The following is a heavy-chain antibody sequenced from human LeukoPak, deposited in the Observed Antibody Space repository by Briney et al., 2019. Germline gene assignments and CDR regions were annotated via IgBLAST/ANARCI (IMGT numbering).Heavy chain of an antibody. CDR3: ARSRFYYYYYGMDV. J-gene: IGHJ6*02. V-gene: IGHV3-64*01. CDR2: ISSNGGST. Sequence: GGSLRLSCSASGFTFSNYAMHWVRQAPGKGLEYVSAISSNGGSTYYANSVKGRFTISRDNSKNTLYLQMGSLRAEDMAVYYCARSRFYYYYYGMDVWGQGTTITVSS. CDR1: GFTFSNYA.